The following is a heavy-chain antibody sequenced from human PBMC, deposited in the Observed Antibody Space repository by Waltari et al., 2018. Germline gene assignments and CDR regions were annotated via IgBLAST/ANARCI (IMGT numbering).Heavy chain of an antibody. Sequence: QVQLQQWGAGLLKPSETLSLTCAVDGGSFSGYYWSWIRQPPGKGLEWIGEIHHSGSNTYTPSLKSRVTISVDTSKNQCSLMLSSVTAADTAVYYCARFEWSGYYRGAFDIWGQGTMVTVSS. J-gene: IGHJ3*02. D-gene: IGHD3-3*01. CDR2: IHHSGSN. CDR1: GGSFSGYY. CDR3: ARFEWSGYYRGAFDI. V-gene: IGHV4-34*01.